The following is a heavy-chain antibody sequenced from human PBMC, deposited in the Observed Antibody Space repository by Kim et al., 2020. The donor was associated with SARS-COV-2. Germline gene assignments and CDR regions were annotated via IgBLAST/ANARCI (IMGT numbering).Heavy chain of an antibody. CDR3: AREQLGGTATLDN. V-gene: IGHV3-30*01. Sequence: YADSVKGRFTISRDNPKNTLYLHMNTLTVDDMAVYYCAREQLGGTATLDNWGQGTLLTVSS. D-gene: IGHD7-27*01. J-gene: IGHJ4*02.